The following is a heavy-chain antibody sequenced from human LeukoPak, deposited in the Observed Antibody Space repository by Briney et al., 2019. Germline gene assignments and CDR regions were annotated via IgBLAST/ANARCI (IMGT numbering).Heavy chain of an antibody. D-gene: IGHD3-10*01. J-gene: IGHJ5*02. Sequence: ASVKVSCKASGYTFTSYAMHWVRQAPGQRLEWMGWINAGNGNTKYSQKFHGRVTITRDTSESTAYMELSGLRSEDTAVYSCARDDYYGSGSYFGSFYWFDPWGQGTLVTVSS. V-gene: IGHV1-3*01. CDR2: INAGNGNT. CDR3: ARDDYYGSGSYFGSFYWFDP. CDR1: GYTFTSYA.